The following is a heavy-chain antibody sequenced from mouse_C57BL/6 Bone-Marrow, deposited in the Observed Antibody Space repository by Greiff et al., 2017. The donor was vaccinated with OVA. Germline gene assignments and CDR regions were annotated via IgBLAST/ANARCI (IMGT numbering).Heavy chain of an antibody. Sequence: QVQLQQSGAELARPGASVKLSCKASGYTFTSYGISWVKQRTGQGLEWIGEIYPRSGNTYYNEKLKGKATLTADKSSSTAYMELRSLTSEDSAVYFCARGDDGNYPYWYFDVWGTGTTVTVSS. CDR1: GYTFTSYG. D-gene: IGHD2-1*01. CDR3: ARGDDGNYPYWYFDV. V-gene: IGHV1-81*01. J-gene: IGHJ1*03. CDR2: IYPRSGNT.